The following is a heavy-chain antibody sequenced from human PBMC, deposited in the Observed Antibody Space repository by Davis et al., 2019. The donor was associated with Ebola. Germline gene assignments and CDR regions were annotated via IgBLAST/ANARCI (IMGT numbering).Heavy chain of an antibody. V-gene: IGHV1-18*01. CDR3: ARDYCSGGSCYFWFDP. CDR2: ISAYNGNT. CDR1: GYTFTSYG. Sequence: ASVKVSCKASGYTFTSYGISWVRQAPGQGLEWMGWISAYNGNTNYAQKLQGRVTMTTDKSTSTAYMELRSLRSYDTAVYYCARDYCSGGSCYFWFDPWGQGTLVTVSS. J-gene: IGHJ5*02. D-gene: IGHD2-15*01.